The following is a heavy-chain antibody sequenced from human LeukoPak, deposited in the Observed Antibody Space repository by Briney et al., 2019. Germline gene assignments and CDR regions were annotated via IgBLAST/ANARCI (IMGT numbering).Heavy chain of an antibody. Sequence: GGSLRLSCAAAGFTFSSYGMHWVRQAPGKGLEWVAFIRYDVSNKYYADSVKGRFTIPRDISQNTLYLQMNSLRGDDTAVYYCVKSRGVVPTAQSDAFDIWGQGTMVIVSS. CDR2: IRYDVSNK. CDR1: GFTFSSYG. V-gene: IGHV3-30*02. D-gene: IGHD2-2*01. J-gene: IGHJ3*02. CDR3: VKSRGVVPTAQSDAFDI.